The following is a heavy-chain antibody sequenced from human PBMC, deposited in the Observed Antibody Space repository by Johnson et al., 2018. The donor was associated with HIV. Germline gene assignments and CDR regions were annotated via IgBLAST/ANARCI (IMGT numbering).Heavy chain of an antibody. V-gene: IGHV3-30-3*02. CDR3: VQGVPNPAGAFDV. CDR2: ISYDGSNK. CDR1: GFTFSNYA. Sequence: QVQLVESGGGVVQPGGSLRLSCAASGFTFSNYAIHWVRQAPGKGLEWVALISYDGSNKYYADSVKGRFTIYRDNSKNTLYLQMNSLRAEDTAVYYCVQGVPNPAGAFDVWGQGTGVTVSS. D-gene: IGHD6-19*01. J-gene: IGHJ3*01.